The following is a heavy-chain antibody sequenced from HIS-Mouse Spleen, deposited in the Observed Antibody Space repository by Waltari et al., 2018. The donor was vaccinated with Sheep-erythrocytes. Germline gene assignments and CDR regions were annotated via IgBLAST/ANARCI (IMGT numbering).Heavy chain of an antibody. D-gene: IGHD2-2*01. Sequence: GESALHRVRQAPGKGLEWVSGISWNSGNIGYADSVKGRFTISSDNAKNSLYPQMNSLRAEDTALYYCAKDISRNIVVVPAAVGDYWGQGTLVTVSS. CDR1: GESA. CDR3: AKDISRNIVVVPAAVGDY. V-gene: IGHV3-9*01. J-gene: IGHJ4*02. CDR2: ISWNSGNI.